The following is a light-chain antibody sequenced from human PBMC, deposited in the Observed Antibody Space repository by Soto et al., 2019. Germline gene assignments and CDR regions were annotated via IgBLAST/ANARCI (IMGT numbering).Light chain of an antibody. CDR3: RQYERT. CDR1: QSVSSSY. V-gene: IGKV3-20*01. J-gene: IGKJ3*01. Sequence: EIVLTQSPGTLSLSPGERATLSCRASQSVSSSYLAWYQQKPGQAPRLLIYGASSRATGIPDRISGSGSGTDFTLTISRLEPEDFAVYYCRQYERTFGPGTKVDIK. CDR2: GAS.